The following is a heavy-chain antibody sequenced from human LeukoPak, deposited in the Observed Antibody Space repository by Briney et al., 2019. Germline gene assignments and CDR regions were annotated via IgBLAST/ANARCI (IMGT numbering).Heavy chain of an antibody. D-gene: IGHD1-26*01. CDR2: IWCDGSNK. J-gene: IGHJ4*02. V-gene: IGHV3-33*06. Sequence: GRSLRLSCAASGFTFSSYGMHWVRQAPGKGLEWVAVIWCDGSNKYYADSVKGRFTISRDNSKNTLYLQMNSLRAEDTAVYYCAKDRDGSLQFDYWGQGTLVTVSS. CDR1: GFTFSSYG. CDR3: AKDRDGSLQFDY.